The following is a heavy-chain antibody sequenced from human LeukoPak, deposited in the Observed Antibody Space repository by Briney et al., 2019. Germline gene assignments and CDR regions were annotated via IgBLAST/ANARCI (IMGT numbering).Heavy chain of an antibody. CDR1: GYSFTSYW. CDR2: IYPGDSDT. Sequence: GESLKISCKGSGYSFTSYWIAWVRQMPGKGLEWMGIIYPGDSDTRYSPSFQGQVTISADRSISTAYLQWSSLKASDTAMYYCARPTSSNWYADTPPFGYWGQGTPVTVSS. D-gene: IGHD6-13*01. CDR3: ARPTSSNWYADTPPFGY. J-gene: IGHJ4*02. V-gene: IGHV5-51*01.